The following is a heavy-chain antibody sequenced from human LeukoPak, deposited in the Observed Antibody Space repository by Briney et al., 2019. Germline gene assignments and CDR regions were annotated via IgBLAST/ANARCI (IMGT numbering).Heavy chain of an antibody. V-gene: IGHV1-3*01. J-gene: IGHJ4*02. D-gene: IGHD6-6*01. CDR1: GYTFTSYA. CDR3: TRDRYSTSYISSSPPDY. Sequence: GASVKVSCKASGYTFTSYAISWVRQAPGQRLEWMGWINAGNDNRKFSQKFQDRVTITRDTSASTTYMELSSLRSEDTAVYYCTRDRYSTSYISSSPPDYWGQGTLVTVSS. CDR2: INAGNDNR.